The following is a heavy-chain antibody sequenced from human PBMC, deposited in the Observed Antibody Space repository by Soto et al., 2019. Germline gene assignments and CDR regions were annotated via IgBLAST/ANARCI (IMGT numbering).Heavy chain of an antibody. D-gene: IGHD2-2*01. CDR2: MNPNSGNT. CDR1: GYTFTSYD. CDR3: AGVRGYCSSTSCHYYYGMDV. Sequence: QVQLVQSGAEVKKPGASVKVSCKASGYTFTSYDINWVRQATGQGLEWMGWMNPNSGNTGYAQKFQGRVTMTRNTSISTAYRELSSLRSEDTAVYYCAGVRGYCSSTSCHYYYGMDVWGQGTTVTVSS. J-gene: IGHJ6*02. V-gene: IGHV1-8*01.